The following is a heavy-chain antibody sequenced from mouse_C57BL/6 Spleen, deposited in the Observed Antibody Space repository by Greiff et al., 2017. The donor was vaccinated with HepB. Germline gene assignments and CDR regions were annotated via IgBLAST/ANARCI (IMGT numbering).Heavy chain of an antibody. D-gene: IGHD1-1*02. CDR1: GYTFTSYW. V-gene: IGHV1-64*01. CDR2: IHPNSGST. J-gene: IGHJ2*01. CDR3: ARGGATMVGH. Sequence: QVQLQQPGAELVKPGASVKLSCKASGYTFTSYWMHWVKQRPGQGLEWIGMIHPNSGSTNYNEKFKSKATVTVDKSSSTAYMQLSSLTSEDSAVYYCARGGATMVGHWGQGTTLTVSS.